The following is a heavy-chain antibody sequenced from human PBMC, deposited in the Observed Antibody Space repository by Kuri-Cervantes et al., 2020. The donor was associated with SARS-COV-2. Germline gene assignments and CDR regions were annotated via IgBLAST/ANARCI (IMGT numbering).Heavy chain of an antibody. Sequence: GESLKISCAASGFTFDDYAMHWVRQAPGKGLEWVSLISGDGGSTYYADSVKGRFTISRDNSKNSLYLQMNSLRAEDTAVYYCARDFSGELLFYYYYGMDVWGQGTTVTVSS. CDR2: ISGDGGST. V-gene: IGHV3-43*02. CDR3: ARDFSGELLFYYYYGMDV. J-gene: IGHJ6*02. D-gene: IGHD1-26*01. CDR1: GFTFDDYA.